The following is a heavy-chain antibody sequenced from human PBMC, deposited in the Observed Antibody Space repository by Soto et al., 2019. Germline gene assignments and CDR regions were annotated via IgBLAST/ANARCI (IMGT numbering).Heavy chain of an antibody. J-gene: IGHJ4*02. CDR2: ISPSGNT. CDR1: DGSISNFY. D-gene: IGHD3-22*01. Sequence: SQTRSLTCTVSDGSISNFYWSWIRQPPGKGLEWIGYISPSGNTNSNPSLKSGVSISVDTSTNPIAMNLPSVFAADTAVYYCAGAPMVLTRYYFDSWGQGTPVTVSS. V-gene: IGHV4-59*01. CDR3: AGAPMVLTRYYFDS.